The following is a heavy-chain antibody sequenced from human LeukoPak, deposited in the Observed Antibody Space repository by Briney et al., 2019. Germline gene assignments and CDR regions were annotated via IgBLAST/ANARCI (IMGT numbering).Heavy chain of an antibody. CDR1: GYTFTSYA. CDR3: ARAYSDLRGYSGYAALI. CDR2: INAGNGNT. V-gene: IGHV1-3*01. D-gene: IGHD5-12*01. Sequence: ASVKVSCKASGYTFTSYAMHWVRQAPGQRLEWMGWINAGNGNTKYSQKFQGRVTITRDTSASTAYMELSSLRSEDTAVYYCARAYSDLRGYSGYAALIWGQGTMVTVSS. J-gene: IGHJ3*02.